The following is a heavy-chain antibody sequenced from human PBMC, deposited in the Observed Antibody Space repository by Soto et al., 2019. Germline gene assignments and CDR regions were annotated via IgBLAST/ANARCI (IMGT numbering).Heavy chain of an antibody. Sequence: LTLTCTFSGFSISTHALTWVRQAPGKGLEWVSSFSGRSGDTYYAASVKGRFTISGDSSKNTVILQMNNLRADDTALYYCARDSSAWPNYFDSWGQGIQVTVSS. V-gene: IGHV3-23*01. CDR1: GFSISTHA. CDR3: ARDSSAWPNYFDS. D-gene: IGHD6-19*01. CDR2: FSGRSGDT. J-gene: IGHJ4*02.